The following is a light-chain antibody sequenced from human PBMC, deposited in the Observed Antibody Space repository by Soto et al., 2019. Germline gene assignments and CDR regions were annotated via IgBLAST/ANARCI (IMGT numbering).Light chain of an antibody. V-gene: IGKV1-39*01. Sequence: DIQMTQSPSSLSASVVDTVTLTCRASRSVDNYLKCDRQKPGKAPGLLIYAASTLQSGVPSRFSASGSGTDFTLTISSLQPEDVATYYCQQDLRPPLTFGPGTTVDIK. CDR2: AAS. CDR1: RSVDNY. J-gene: IGKJ3*01. CDR3: QQDLRPPLT.